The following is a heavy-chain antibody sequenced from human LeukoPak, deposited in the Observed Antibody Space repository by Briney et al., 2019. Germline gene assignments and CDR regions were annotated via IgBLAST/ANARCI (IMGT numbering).Heavy chain of an antibody. CDR3: ARGEAVLDY. CDR2: IYYSGST. D-gene: IGHD6-19*01. V-gene: IGHV4-59*01. J-gene: IGHJ4*02. CDR1: GGSISSYY. Sequence: PSETLSLTCAVSGGSISSYYWSWIRQPPGKGLEWIGYIYYSGSTNYNPSLKRRVTISVDPSKNQFSLKLSSVTAADTAVYYCARGEAVLDYWGQGALVTVSS.